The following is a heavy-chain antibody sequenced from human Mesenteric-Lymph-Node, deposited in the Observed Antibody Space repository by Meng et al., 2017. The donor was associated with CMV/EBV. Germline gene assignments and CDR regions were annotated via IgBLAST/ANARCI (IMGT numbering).Heavy chain of an antibody. Sequence: ASVKVSCKASGYTFNRFGISWRRQAPGQGLEGMGWISGYNGNTNYAQSLQDRVTMTADTSTNTAYMELRSLRSDDTAVYYCARDCSVEPAAMGPRDYRYCYYRMDVWGQGTTVTVSS. CDR3: ARDCSVEPAAMGPRDYRYCYYRMDV. CDR1: GYTFNRFG. J-gene: IGHJ6*02. D-gene: IGHD2-2*01. V-gene: IGHV1-18*01. CDR2: ISGYNGNT.